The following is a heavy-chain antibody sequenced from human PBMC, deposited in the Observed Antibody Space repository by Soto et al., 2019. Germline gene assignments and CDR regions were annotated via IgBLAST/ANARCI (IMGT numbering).Heavy chain of an antibody. J-gene: IGHJ4*02. D-gene: IGHD2-15*01. CDR3: ARQYCSGGSCYTLDY. CDR2: INPSGGST. CDR1: GYTFTSYF. V-gene: IGHV1-46*01. Sequence: GASVKVSCKASGYTFTSYFMHWVRQAPGQGLEWMGIINPSGGSTSYAQKFQGRVTMTRDTSTSTVYMELSSLRSEDTAVYYCARQYCSGGSCYTLDYWGLGTLVTVSS.